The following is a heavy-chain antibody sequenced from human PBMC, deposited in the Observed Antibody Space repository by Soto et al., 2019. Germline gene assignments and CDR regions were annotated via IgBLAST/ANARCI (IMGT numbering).Heavy chain of an antibody. D-gene: IGHD3-10*01. CDR1: GGTFSSYA. J-gene: IGHJ4*02. CDR2: IIPIFGTA. V-gene: IGHV1-69*13. Sequence: EASVKVSCKASGGTFSSYAISWVRQAPGQGLEWMGGIIPIFGTANYAQKFQGRVTITADESTSTAYMELSSLRSEDTAVYYCARDNPYYYGSAKKSREYYFDYWGQGTLVTVSS. CDR3: ARDNPYYYGSAKKSREYYFDY.